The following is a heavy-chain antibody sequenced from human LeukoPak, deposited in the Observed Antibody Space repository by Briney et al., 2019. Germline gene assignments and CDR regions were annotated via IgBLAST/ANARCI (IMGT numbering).Heavy chain of an antibody. V-gene: IGHV3-64*01. D-gene: IGHD6-19*01. CDR2: IRSNGGST. Sequence: PGGSLRLSRAASGFTFSSYAMHWVRQAPGKGLEYVSAIRSNGGSTYYANSVKGRFYISRDNSNNTLYLQMGSLRAEDMAVYYCARVCGRGWEEDDAFDIWGQGTMVTVSS. CDR1: GFTFSSYA. J-gene: IGHJ3*02. CDR3: ARVCGRGWEEDDAFDI.